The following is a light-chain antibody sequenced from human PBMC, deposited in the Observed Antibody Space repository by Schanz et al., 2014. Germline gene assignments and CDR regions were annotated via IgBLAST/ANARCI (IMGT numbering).Light chain of an antibody. CDR1: QSVTSN. Sequence: EIVMTQSPATLSVSPGEGATLSCRASQSVTSNLAWYQQKPGQAPRLLIYGATTRATGIPARLSGSGSGTDFTLTISRLDPEDFAVYYCQHYGVSPPVAFGGGTEVVIK. J-gene: IGKJ4*01. V-gene: IGKV3-15*01. CDR2: GAT. CDR3: QHYGVSPPVA.